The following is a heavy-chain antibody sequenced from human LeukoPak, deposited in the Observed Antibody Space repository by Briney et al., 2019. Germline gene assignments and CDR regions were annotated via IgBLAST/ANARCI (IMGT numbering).Heavy chain of an antibody. CDR3: ARDLAYSRLDY. CDR1: GLTFSSSW. Sequence: PGGSLRLSCAVSGLTFSSSWMDCVRQAPGKGLEWVASINPDGNKKYSADSVKGRFTISRDNAENSLYLQMNSLRVEDTAFYYCARDLAYSRLDYWGQGMLVTVSS. CDR2: INPDGNKK. D-gene: IGHD5-18*01. V-gene: IGHV3-7*01. J-gene: IGHJ4*02.